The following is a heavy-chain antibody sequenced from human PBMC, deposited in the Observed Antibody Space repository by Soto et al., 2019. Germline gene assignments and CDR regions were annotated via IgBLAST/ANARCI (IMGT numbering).Heavy chain of an antibody. CDR1: GFTFSSYA. CDR3: AKDEYYYSRSGYYIFDS. J-gene: IGHJ4*02. CDR2: ISGSGGST. D-gene: IGHD3-22*01. Sequence: GGSLRLSCAASGFTFSSYAMSWVRQAPGKGLEWVSAISGSGGSTYYADSVKGRFTISRDNSKKTLYLQMNSLRPEDTALYHCAKDEYYYSRSGYYIFDSWGQGTLVTVSS. V-gene: IGHV3-23*01.